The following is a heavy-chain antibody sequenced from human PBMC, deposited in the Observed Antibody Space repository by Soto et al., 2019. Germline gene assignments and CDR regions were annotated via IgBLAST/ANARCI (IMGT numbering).Heavy chain of an antibody. Sequence: PGESLKISCKGSGYSFTSYWIGWVRQMPGKGLEWMGIIYPGDSDTRNSPSFQGQVTISADKSISTANLQWSSLKATDTAMYYCARPRGGSGYARLSYGMDVWGQGTTVTVSS. CDR2: IYPGDSDT. CDR1: GYSFTSYW. V-gene: IGHV5-51*01. CDR3: ARPRGGSGYARLSYGMDV. D-gene: IGHD5-12*01. J-gene: IGHJ6*02.